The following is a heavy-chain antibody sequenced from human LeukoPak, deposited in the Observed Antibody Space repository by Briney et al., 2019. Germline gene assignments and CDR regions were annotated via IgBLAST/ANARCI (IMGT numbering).Heavy chain of an antibody. CDR2: IYSGGNI. Sequence: GGSLRLSCAASGFTVSSTYMSWVRQAPGKGLEWVSVIYSGGNIYYIDSVKGRFTISRDTSKNTLYLQMNSLRAEDTAVYYCAKVGGGIAAAVDYWGQGTLVTAST. CDR1: GFTVSSTY. CDR3: AKVGGGIAAAVDY. V-gene: IGHV3-53*01. D-gene: IGHD6-13*01. J-gene: IGHJ4*02.